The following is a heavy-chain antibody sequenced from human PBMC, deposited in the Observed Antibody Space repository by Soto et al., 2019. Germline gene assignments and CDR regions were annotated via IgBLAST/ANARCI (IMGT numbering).Heavy chain of an antibody. D-gene: IGHD4-17*01. J-gene: IGHJ6*02. CDR1: GGSVSSGSYY. Sequence: SETLSLTCTVSGGSVSSGSYYWSWIRQPPGKGLEWIGYIYYSGSTNYNPSLKSRVTISVDTSKNQFSLKLSSVTAADTAVYYCARDPAGREVPPSDYGDYEDYYYGMDVWGQGTTVTVSS. CDR3: ARDPAGREVPPSDYGDYEDYYYGMDV. CDR2: IYYSGST. V-gene: IGHV4-61*01.